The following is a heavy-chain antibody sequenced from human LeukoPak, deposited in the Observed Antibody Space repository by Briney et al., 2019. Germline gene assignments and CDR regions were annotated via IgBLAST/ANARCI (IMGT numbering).Heavy chain of an antibody. Sequence: GGSLRLSCAASGFTFSDHYMDWVRQAPGKGLEWVGRIRNKANSYTTEYAASVKGRFTISRDDLKKSLYLQMNSLKTEDTAVYYCATSNYDILTGYRRDAFDIWGQGTMVTVSS. J-gene: IGHJ3*02. D-gene: IGHD3-9*01. CDR2: IRNKANSYTT. CDR3: ATSNYDILTGYRRDAFDI. V-gene: IGHV3-72*01. CDR1: GFTFSDHY.